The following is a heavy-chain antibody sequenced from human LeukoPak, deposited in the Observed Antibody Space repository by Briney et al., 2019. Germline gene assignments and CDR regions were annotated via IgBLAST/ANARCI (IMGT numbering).Heavy chain of an antibody. CDR2: IIPIFGTA. J-gene: IGHJ4*02. CDR1: GGTFSSYA. V-gene: IGHV1-69*13. CDR3: ARVSTIFGVEFLDS. D-gene: IGHD3-3*01. Sequence: ASVKVSCKASGGTFSSYAISWVRQAPGQGLEWMGGIIPIFGTANYAQKFQGRVTITADESTSTAYMELSSLRSEDTAVYYCARVSTIFGVEFLDSWGQGTLVTVSS.